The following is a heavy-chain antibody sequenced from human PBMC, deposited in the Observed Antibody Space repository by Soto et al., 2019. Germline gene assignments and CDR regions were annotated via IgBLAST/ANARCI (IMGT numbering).Heavy chain of an antibody. V-gene: IGHV3-33*01. CDR2: IWYDGSNK. J-gene: IGHJ4*02. CDR3: ARGAYCSGGSCNFSGY. Sequence: GRSLRLSCAASGFTFSSHGMHWVRQAPGKGLEWVAVIWYDGSNKYYADSVKGRFTISRDNSKNTLYLQMNSLRAEDTAVYYCARGAYCSGGSCNFSGYWGQGTLVTVSS. CDR1: GFTFSSHG. D-gene: IGHD2-15*01.